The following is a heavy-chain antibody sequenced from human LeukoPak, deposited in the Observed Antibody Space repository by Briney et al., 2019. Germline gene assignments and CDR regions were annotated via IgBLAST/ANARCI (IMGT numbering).Heavy chain of an antibody. V-gene: IGHV3-30*02. CDR2: IRYDGSKK. CDR1: GCTFSSYG. D-gene: IGHD2-2*01. CDR3: AKAVILHCSSTSCPHY. Sequence: GGSLRLSCAASGCTFSSYGMHWVRQAPGKGLERVAFIRYDGSKKYYADSVKGRFTISRDNSKNTLYLQMNSLRAEDTAVYYCAKAVILHCSSTSCPHYWGQGTLVSLSS. J-gene: IGHJ4*02.